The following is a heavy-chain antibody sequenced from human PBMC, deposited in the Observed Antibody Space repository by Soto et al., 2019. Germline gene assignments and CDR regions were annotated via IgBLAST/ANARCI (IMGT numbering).Heavy chain of an antibody. J-gene: IGHJ5*02. CDR3: ARMNTGAWFDP. CDR2: IYYSGST. V-gene: IGHV4-61*01. D-gene: IGHD4-17*01. Sequence: QVQLQESGPGLVKPSETLSLPCTVSGGSVSSGSYYWRWIRQPPGKGLEWIGYIYYSGSTNYNPSLKSRGTISVDTSKNQFSLKLSSVTAADTAVYYCARMNTGAWFDPWGQGTLVTVSS. CDR1: GGSVSSGSYY.